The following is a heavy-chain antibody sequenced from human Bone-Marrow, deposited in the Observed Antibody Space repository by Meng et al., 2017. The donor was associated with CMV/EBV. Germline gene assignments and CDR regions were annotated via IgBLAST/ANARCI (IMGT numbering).Heavy chain of an antibody. V-gene: IGHV1-18*01. J-gene: IGHJ4*02. CDR1: GYTFTSYG. CDR3: ARDSRFLEWLLIDY. CDR2: ISAYNGNT. D-gene: IGHD3-3*01. Sequence: SVKVSCKASGYTFTSYGISWVRQAPGQGLEWMGWISAYNGNTNYAQKLQGRVTMTTDTSTSTAYMELRSLRSDDTAVYYCARDSRFLEWLLIDYWGQGTLVTVSS.